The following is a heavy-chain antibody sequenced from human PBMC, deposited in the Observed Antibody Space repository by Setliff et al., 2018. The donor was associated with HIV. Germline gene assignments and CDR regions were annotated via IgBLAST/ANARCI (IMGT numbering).Heavy chain of an antibody. CDR2: INHSGST. Sequence: PSETLSLTCAVYGGSFSGYYWSWIRQPPGKGLERIGEINHSGSTNYNPSLKSRVTISVDTSKNQFSLKLSSVTAADTAVYYCNIYYYYYMDVWGKGTMVTVSS. V-gene: IGHV4-34*01. J-gene: IGHJ6*03. CDR1: GGSFSGYY. CDR3: NIYYYYYMDV.